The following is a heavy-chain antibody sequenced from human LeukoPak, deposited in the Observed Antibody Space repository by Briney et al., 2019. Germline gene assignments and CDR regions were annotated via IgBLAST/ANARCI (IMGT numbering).Heavy chain of an antibody. CDR3: ARDRLTGGFDY. CDR2: IYYSGST. Sequence: PSETLSLTCTVSGGSISSYYWSWIRQPPGKGLEWIGYIYYSGSTDYNPSLKSRVTISVDTSKNQFSLKLSSVTAADTAVYYCARDRLTGGFDYWGQGTLVTVSP. J-gene: IGHJ4*02. CDR1: GGSISSYY. D-gene: IGHD7-27*01. V-gene: IGHV4-59*01.